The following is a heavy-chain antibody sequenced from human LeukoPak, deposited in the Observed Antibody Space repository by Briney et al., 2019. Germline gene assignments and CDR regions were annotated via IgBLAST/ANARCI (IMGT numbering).Heavy chain of an antibody. CDR3: ARGAAAAGRRPSKNDDY. CDR1: GYIFTAYY. CDR2: INPNSGGT. J-gene: IGHJ4*02. V-gene: IGHV1-2*02. D-gene: IGHD6-13*01. Sequence: ASVKVSCKASGYIFTAYYTNWVRRAPGQGLEWMGWINPNSGGTNYAQKFQGRVTMTRDTSISTAYMELSRLRADDTAVYYCARGAAAAGRRPSKNDDYWGQGTLVTVSS.